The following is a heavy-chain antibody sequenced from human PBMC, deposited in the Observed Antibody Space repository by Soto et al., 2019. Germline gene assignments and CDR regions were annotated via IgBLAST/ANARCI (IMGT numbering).Heavy chain of an antibody. J-gene: IGHJ2*01. CDR3: ARVLRDVLSDRYYWYFDL. D-gene: IGHD3-16*02. Sequence: QVQLQESGPGLVKPSQTLSLTCTVSGASISSGGYYWGWIRQHPGRGLEWIGFIYYIGTSYYNPSLDSRITLPVDTSKYHFSLNLTSVTAADTAVYYCARVLRDVLSDRYYWYFDLWGRGTLVTVSS. CDR2: IYYIGTS. V-gene: IGHV4-31*03. CDR1: GASISSGGYY.